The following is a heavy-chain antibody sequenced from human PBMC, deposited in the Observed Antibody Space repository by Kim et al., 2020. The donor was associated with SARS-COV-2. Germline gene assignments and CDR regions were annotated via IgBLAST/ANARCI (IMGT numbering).Heavy chain of an antibody. V-gene: IGHV3-21*01. J-gene: IGHJ6*03. Sequence: GGSLRLSCAASGFTFSSYSMNWVRQAPGKGLEWVSSISSSSSYIYYADSVKGRFTISRDNAKNSLYLQMNSLRAEDTAVYYCARDFTAGFWSGYYRTYYYYMDVWGKGTTVTVSS. D-gene: IGHD3-3*01. CDR2: ISSSSSYI. CDR3: ARDFTAGFWSGYYRTYYYYMDV. CDR1: GFTFSSYS.